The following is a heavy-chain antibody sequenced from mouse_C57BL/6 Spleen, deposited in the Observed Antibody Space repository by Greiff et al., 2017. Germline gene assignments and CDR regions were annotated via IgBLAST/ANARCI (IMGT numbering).Heavy chain of an antibody. D-gene: IGHD1-1*01. CDR3: ARGGTTVVDYFDY. Sequence: QVQLKESGAELVRPGASVKMSCKASGYTFTSYNMHWVKQTPRQGLEWIGAIYPGNGDTSYNQKYKGKATRTVDKSSRTAYMQLSSLTSEDSAVYFCARGGTTVVDYFDYWGQGTTLTVSS. CDR1: GYTFTSYN. V-gene: IGHV1-12*01. CDR2: IYPGNGDT. J-gene: IGHJ2*01.